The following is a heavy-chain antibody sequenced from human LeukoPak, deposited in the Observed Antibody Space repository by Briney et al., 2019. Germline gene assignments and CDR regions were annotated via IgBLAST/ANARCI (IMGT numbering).Heavy chain of an antibody. CDR1: GFTVSSNY. CDR3: ARSGYYDSFGALDI. Sequence: GGSLRLSCAASGFTVSSNYMSCVRQAPGKGLEWVSVIYSGGSTYYADSVKGRFTISRDNSKNTLYLQMNSLRAEDTAVYYCARSGYYDSFGALDIWGQGTMVTVSS. V-gene: IGHV3-53*01. J-gene: IGHJ3*02. D-gene: IGHD3-22*01. CDR2: IYSGGST.